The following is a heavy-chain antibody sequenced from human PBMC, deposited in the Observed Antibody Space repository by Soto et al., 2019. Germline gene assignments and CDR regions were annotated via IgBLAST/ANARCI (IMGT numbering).Heavy chain of an antibody. CDR3: ARQVTAMDYYYYGMDV. J-gene: IGHJ6*02. CDR2: IYYSGST. Sequence: TSETLSLTCTVSGGSIRSSSYYWGWIRQPPGKGLEWIGSIYYSGSTYYNPSLKSRVTISVDTSKNQFSLKLSSVTAADTAVYYCARQVTAMDYYYYGMDVWGQGTTVT. V-gene: IGHV4-39*01. D-gene: IGHD5-18*01. CDR1: GGSIRSSSYY.